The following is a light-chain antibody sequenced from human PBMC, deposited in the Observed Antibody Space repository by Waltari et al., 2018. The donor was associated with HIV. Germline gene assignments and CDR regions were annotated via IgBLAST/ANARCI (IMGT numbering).Light chain of an antibody. CDR2: HND. Sequence: QSVLTQPPSASGTPGQRVTISCSGNSYNIGNNFVSWYQQVPGMAPKLLIYHNDQRPSGVPDRFSGSKSGTSASLAISGLRSEDEADYYCSAWDDKLTALVFGGGTKLTDL. V-gene: IGLV1-47*01. J-gene: IGLJ2*01. CDR3: SAWDDKLTALV. CDR1: SYNIGNNF.